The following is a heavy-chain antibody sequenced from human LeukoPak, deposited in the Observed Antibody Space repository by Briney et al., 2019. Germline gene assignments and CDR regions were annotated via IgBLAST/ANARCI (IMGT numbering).Heavy chain of an antibody. CDR1: GGSFSGYY. CDR2: INHSGST. V-gene: IGHV4-34*01. J-gene: IGHJ4*02. Sequence: SETLSLTCAVYGGSFSGYYWSWIRQPPGKGLEWIGEINHSGSTNYNPSLKSRVTISVDTSKNQFSLKLSSVTAADTAVYYCARAPYYDILTGYSNLIGYWGQGTLVTVSS. CDR3: ARAPYYDILTGYSNLIGY. D-gene: IGHD3-9*01.